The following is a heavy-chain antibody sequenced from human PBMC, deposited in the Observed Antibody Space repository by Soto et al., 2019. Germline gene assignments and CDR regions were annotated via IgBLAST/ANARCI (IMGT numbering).Heavy chain of an antibody. D-gene: IGHD1-26*01. J-gene: IGHJ6*02. CDR3: AGGGGSDYPDTLPFGMDV. V-gene: IGHV3-33*01. CDR1: GFNFRSYG. CDR2: IWYDGSNK. Sequence: QVQLVESGGGVVQPGRSLRLSCAASGFNFRSYGMHWVRQAPGKGLEWVAVIWYDGSNKYYLDSVKGRFTLSRDNSKNPVALQMDSLRDEDTAVYFCAGGGGSDYPDTLPFGMDVWGQGTTVTVSS.